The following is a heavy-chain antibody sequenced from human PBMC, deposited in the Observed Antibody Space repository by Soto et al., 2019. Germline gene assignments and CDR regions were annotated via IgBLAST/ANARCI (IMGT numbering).Heavy chain of an antibody. D-gene: IGHD3-10*01. CDR1: GGSISGYY. Sequence: SETLSLTCTVSGGSISGYYWSWIRQPPGKGLDFIGNVYYSGSTNYNPSLKNRVTISVDTSKNQFSLKMSSVTAADTAVYYCARGSGATFDYWGQGTLVTVSS. CDR3: ARGSGATFDY. CDR2: VYYSGST. J-gene: IGHJ4*02. V-gene: IGHV4-59*01.